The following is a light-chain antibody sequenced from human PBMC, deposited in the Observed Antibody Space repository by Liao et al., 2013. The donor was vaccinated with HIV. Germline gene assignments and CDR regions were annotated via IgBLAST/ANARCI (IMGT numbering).Light chain of an antibody. CDR1: ALPKQY. J-gene: IGLJ2*01. CDR2: KDT. CDR3: QAWDSSTGDVA. Sequence: SYELTQPPSVSVSPGQTATIPCSGDALPKQYAYWYQQKPGQAPVLLIYKDTERPSGIPERMSGSKSGNTATLTISGTQAMDEADYYCQAWDSSTGDVAFGGGTKLTVL. V-gene: IGLV3-25*02.